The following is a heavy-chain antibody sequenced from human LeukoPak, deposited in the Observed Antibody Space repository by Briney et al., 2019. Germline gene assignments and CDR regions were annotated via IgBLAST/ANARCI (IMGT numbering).Heavy chain of an antibody. V-gene: IGHV3-53*01. Sequence: GGSLRLSCAAYALTVSSNDMSWVRQPPGKGLQWFSVINSGGSTFYAASVKGGFTIARDNSKNTLYIQMNSLRAEDTAVYYCARDPNYYGSANFALDVWGQGTTVTVSS. D-gene: IGHD3-10*01. CDR1: ALTVSSND. CDR3: ARDPNYYGSANFALDV. J-gene: IGHJ6*02. CDR2: INSGGST.